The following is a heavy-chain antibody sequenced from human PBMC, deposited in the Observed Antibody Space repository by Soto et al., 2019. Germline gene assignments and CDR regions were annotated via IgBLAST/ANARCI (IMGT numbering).Heavy chain of an antibody. CDR3: ARALIYSSVYNYFDY. CDR1: GGSISSYY. V-gene: IGHV4-59*01. D-gene: IGHD3-22*01. CDR2: IYYSGST. Sequence: SEALSLTCTVYGGSISSYYWSWIRQPPGKGLEWIGYIYYSGSTNYNPSLKSRVTISVDTSKNQFSLKLSSVTAADTAVYYCARALIYSSVYNYFDYWGQGTLVTVPS. J-gene: IGHJ4*02.